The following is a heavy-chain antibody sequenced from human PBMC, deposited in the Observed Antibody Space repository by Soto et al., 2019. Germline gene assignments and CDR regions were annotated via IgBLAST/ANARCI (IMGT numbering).Heavy chain of an antibody. CDR2: ISTYNGNT. CDR3: ARSTYYYDSSGPFDY. V-gene: IGHV1-18*04. CDR1: GYTLTTYG. J-gene: IGHJ4*02. Sequence: ASVKVSCKASGYTLTTYGIDWVRQAPGQGLEWVGWISTYNGNTDYAQKVQDRVTMTTDTSTSTAYMELRSLRSDDTAVYYCARSTYYYDSSGPFDYWGQGTLVTVSS. D-gene: IGHD3-22*01.